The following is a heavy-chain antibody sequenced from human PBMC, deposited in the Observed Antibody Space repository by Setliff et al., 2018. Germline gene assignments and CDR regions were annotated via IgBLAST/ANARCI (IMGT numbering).Heavy chain of an antibody. CDR1: GYTFTNYG. CDR3: ARINFYVSSGHYYAPDY. J-gene: IGHJ4*02. CDR2: INNYNGNT. D-gene: IGHD3-22*01. V-gene: IGHV1-18*01. Sequence: ASVKVSCKASGYTFTNYGITWVRQAPGQGLEWMGWINNYNGNTNYAQKLQGRVAMTTDTSTSTAYMELRSLRSDDSAVYYCARINFYVSSGHYYAPDYWGQGTLVTVSS.